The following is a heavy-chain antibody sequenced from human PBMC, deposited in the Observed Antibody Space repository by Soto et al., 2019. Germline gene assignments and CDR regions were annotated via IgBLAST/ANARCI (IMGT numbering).Heavy chain of an antibody. CDR1: GGSVSSGSYY. Sequence: SETLSLTCTVSGGSVSSGSYYWSWIRQPPGKGLEWIGYIYYSGSTNYNPSLKSRVTISVDTSKNQFSLKLSSVTAADTAVYYCARDRYYGDYEYREGYYYGMDVWGQGTTVTVSS. J-gene: IGHJ6*02. V-gene: IGHV4-61*01. CDR2: IYYSGST. CDR3: ARDRYYGDYEYREGYYYGMDV. D-gene: IGHD4-17*01.